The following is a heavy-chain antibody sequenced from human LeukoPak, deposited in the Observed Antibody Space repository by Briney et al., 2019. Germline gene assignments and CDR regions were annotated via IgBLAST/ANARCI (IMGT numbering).Heavy chain of an antibody. CDR3: ARASYYYGSGIYPYYFDY. CDR2: INPNSGGT. Sequence: ASVKVSCKASGYTFTGYYMHWVRQAPGQGLEWMGWINPNSGGTNYAQKFQGRVTMTRDTSISTAYMELSRLRSDDAAVYYCARASYYYGSGIYPYYFDYWGQGTLVTVPS. CDR1: GYTFTGYY. D-gene: IGHD3-10*01. V-gene: IGHV1-2*02. J-gene: IGHJ4*02.